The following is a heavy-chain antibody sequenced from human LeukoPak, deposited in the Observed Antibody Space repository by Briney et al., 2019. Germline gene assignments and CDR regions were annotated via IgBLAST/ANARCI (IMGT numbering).Heavy chain of an antibody. D-gene: IGHD3-3*01. V-gene: IGHV3-30*18. CDR2: ISYDGSNK. J-gene: IGHJ4*02. CDR1: GFTFSSYG. CDR3: AKAGDYDFWSGYYY. Sequence: GGSLRLSCAASGFTFSSYGMHWVRQAPGKGLEWVAVISYDGSNKYYADSVKGRFTTSRDNSKNTLYLQMNSLRAEDTAVYYCAKAGDYDFWSGYYYWGQGTLVTVSS.